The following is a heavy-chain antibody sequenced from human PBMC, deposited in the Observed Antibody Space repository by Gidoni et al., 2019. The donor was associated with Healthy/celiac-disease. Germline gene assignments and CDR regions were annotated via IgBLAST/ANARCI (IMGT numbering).Heavy chain of an antibody. D-gene: IGHD3-3*01. J-gene: IGHJ4*02. V-gene: IGHV3-48*02. Sequence: EVQLVESGGGLVQPGGSLRLSCAASGFTFSSYSMNWVRQAPGKGLEWVSYISSSSSTIYYADSVKGRFTISRDNAKNSLYLQMNSLRDEDTAVYYCARGYDFWSGYYLFDYWGQGTLVTVSS. CDR3: ARGYDFWSGYYLFDY. CDR1: GFTFSSYS. CDR2: ISSSSSTI.